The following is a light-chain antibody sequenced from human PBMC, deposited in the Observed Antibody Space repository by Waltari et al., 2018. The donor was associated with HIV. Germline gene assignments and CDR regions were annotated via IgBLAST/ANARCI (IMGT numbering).Light chain of an antibody. J-gene: IGLJ2*01. CDR3: QTWDSTTVV. V-gene: IGLV3-1*01. Sequence: SYEVTQPPSVSVSPGQTASITCSGDRLGDKYASWYQQKPGQSPVLVIYQDAKRPSGIPVRFSGSLSGNTATLTISGTQAMDEADYYCQTWDSTTVVFGGGTKLTVL. CDR1: RLGDKY. CDR2: QDA.